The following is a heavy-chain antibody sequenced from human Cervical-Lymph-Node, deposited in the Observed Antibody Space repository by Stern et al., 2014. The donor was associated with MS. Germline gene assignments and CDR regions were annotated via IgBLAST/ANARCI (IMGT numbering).Heavy chain of an antibody. D-gene: IGHD3-22*01. CDR1: GFTFTSSA. CDR3: AAEPMYYSDSVGAFDI. Sequence: QLVESGPEVKKPGTSVKVSCKASGFTFTSSAVQWVRQARGQRLEWLGRIVVGSGNTNYAQKFQERVTITRDMSTSTAYMELSSLRSEDTAVYYCAAEPMYYSDSVGAFDIWGQGTMVTVSS. CDR2: IVVGSGNT. V-gene: IGHV1-58*01. J-gene: IGHJ3*02.